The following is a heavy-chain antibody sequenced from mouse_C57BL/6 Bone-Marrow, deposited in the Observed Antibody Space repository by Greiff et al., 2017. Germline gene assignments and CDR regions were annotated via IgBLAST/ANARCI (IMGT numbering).Heavy chain of an antibody. V-gene: IGHV1-55*01. CDR3: ARGRESPDYCNY. J-gene: IGHJ2*01. CDR2: IDPGSGST. CDR1: GYTFTSYW. Sequence: QVQLQQSGAELVKPGASVKMSCKASGYTFTSYWITWVKQRPGQGLEWIGDIDPGSGSTNYNEKFKSKATMTVDTSSSTAYMQLSSLTSEDSAVYDCARGRESPDYCNYWGQGTTLTVSS.